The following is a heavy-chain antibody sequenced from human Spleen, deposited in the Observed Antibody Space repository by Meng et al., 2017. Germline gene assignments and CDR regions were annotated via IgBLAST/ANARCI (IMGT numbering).Heavy chain of an antibody. V-gene: IGHV4-34*01. Sequence: QVQLQQWGAGLLKPSETLSLTCAVYGESFSGYYWSWIRQPPGKGLEWIGSIGHSGITYYTPSLKSRVTVSIGTSKSQFSLKLTSVTAADTAVYYCVRSSGWVRTGFDPWGQGTLVTVSS. CDR3: VRSSGWVRTGFDP. J-gene: IGHJ5*02. D-gene: IGHD6-19*01. CDR2: IGHSGIT. CDR1: GESFSGYY.